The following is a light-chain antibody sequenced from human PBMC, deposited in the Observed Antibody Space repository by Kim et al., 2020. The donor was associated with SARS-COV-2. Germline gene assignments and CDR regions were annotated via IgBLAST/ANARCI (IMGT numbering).Light chain of an antibody. V-gene: IGLV3-19*01. J-gene: IGLJ1*01. CDR3: NSRDSSGNHYV. CDR1: SLRSYY. CDR2: GKN. Sequence: SVLTQDPAVSVALGQTVRITCQGDSLRSYYASWYQQKPGQAPVLVIYGKNNRPSGIPDRFSGSSSGNTASLTITGAQAEDEADYYCNSRDSSGNHYVFGTGTKVTVL.